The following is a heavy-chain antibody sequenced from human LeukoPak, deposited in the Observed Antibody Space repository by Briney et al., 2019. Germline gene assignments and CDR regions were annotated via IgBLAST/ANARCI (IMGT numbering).Heavy chain of an antibody. D-gene: IGHD3-3*01. CDR2: ITSNGGST. J-gene: IGHJ4*02. Sequence: GGSLRLSCSASGFTFSTNSMHWVRQAPGKGLEFVSAITSNGGSTYYADSVKGRFTISRDNSKNTLYLQMSSLRAEDTAVYYCARGLRNTILGGDYYWGQGTLVTVSS. V-gene: IGHV3-64D*08. CDR1: GFTFSTNS. CDR3: ARGLRNTILGGDYY.